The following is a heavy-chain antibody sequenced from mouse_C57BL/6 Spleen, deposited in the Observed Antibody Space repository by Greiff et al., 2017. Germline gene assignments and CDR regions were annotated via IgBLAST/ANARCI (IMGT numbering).Heavy chain of an antibody. V-gene: IGHV2-9-1*01. CDR2: IWTGGGT. J-gene: IGHJ2*01. Sequence: QVQLQQSGPGLVAPSQSLSITCTVSGFSLTSYAISWVRQPPGKGLEWLGVIWTGGGTNYNSALKSRLSISKDNSKSQVFLKMNSLQTDDTARYYCARNGGNDGYFFYYFDYWGQGTTLTVSS. D-gene: IGHD2-3*01. CDR1: GFSLTSYA. CDR3: ARNGGNDGYFFYYFDY.